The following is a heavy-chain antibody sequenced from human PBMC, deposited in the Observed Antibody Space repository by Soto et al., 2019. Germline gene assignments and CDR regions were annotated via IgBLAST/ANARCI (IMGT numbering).Heavy chain of an antibody. CDR3: ARDGVLSPAQLDY. CDR1: GFTFSDFW. CDR2: INQDGAEK. D-gene: IGHD2-15*01. Sequence: GGSLRLSCTASGFTFSDFWMHWVRQAPGKGLEWVASINQDGAEKYYLDSVKGRLTTSRDNAKNSLYLQVTSLRAEDTGIYYCARDGVLSPAQLDYWGQGTLVTVSS. V-gene: IGHV3-7*01. J-gene: IGHJ4*02.